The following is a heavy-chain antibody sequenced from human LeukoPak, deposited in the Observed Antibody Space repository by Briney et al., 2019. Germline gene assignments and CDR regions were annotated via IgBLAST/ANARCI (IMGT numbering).Heavy chain of an antibody. CDR1: GGTFSSYA. D-gene: IGHD3-10*01. J-gene: IGHJ4*02. CDR3: ARDLGGSGSPQDY. Sequence: SVKVSCKAFGGTFSSYAISWVRQAPGQGLEWMGRIIPILGIANYAQKFQGRVTITADKSTSTAYMELSSLRSEDTAVYYCARDLGGSGSPQDYWGQGTLVTVSS. CDR2: IIPILGIA. V-gene: IGHV1-69*04.